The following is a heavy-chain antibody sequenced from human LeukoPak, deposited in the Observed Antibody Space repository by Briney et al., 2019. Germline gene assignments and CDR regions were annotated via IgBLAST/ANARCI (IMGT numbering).Heavy chain of an antibody. CDR1: GFTFSSHG. Sequence: PGRSLRLSCAASGFTFSSHGMRWVRQAPGKGLEWVAVIWYDGSEKYYADSVKGRFTISRDNSKNTLYLQMNSLRGEDTAVYYCARWADGRRLDYWGQGALVTVSS. CDR2: IWYDGSEK. D-gene: IGHD5-24*01. V-gene: IGHV3-33*01. CDR3: ARWADGRRLDY. J-gene: IGHJ4*02.